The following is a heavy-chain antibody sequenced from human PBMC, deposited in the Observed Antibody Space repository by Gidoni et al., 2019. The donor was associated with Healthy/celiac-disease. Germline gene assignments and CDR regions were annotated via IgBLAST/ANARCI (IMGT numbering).Heavy chain of an antibody. J-gene: IGHJ6*02. Sequence: QVQLQESGPGLVKPSQTLSLTCTVSGGSISSGGYYWSWIRQHPGKGLEWIGYIYYSGSTYYNPSLKSRVTISLDTSKNQFSLKLSSVTAADTAVYYCARDNGYCSGGSCYSTLYYYYYGMDVWGQGTTVTVSS. V-gene: IGHV4-31*03. CDR1: GGSISSGGYY. CDR3: ARDNGYCSGGSCYSTLYYYYYGMDV. D-gene: IGHD2-15*01. CDR2: IYYSGST.